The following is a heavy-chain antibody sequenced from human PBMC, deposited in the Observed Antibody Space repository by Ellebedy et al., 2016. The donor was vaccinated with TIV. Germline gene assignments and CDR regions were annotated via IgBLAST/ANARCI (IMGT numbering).Heavy chain of an antibody. V-gene: IGHV3-48*04. CDR1: GFTFSSYS. J-gene: IGHJ3*02. D-gene: IGHD2-15*01. CDR3: ARYCSGGSCYSHAFDI. CDR2: ISSRGSTI. Sequence: PGGSLRLSCAASGFTFSSYSMNWVRQAPGKGLEWVSYISSRGSTIYYADSVKVRFTISRDNAKNSLYLQMNSLRAEDTAVYYCARYCSGGSCYSHAFDIWGQGTMVTVSS.